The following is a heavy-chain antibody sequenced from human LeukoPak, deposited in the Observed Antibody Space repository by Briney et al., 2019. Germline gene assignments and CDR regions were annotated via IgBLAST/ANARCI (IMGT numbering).Heavy chain of an antibody. Sequence: GRSLRLSCAASGFTFSSYGMHWVRQAPGKGLEWVAVIWYGGSNKYYADSVKGRFTISRDNSKNMLYLQMNSLRAEDTAVYYCAKSIVGVSGFGYWGQGALVTVSS. V-gene: IGHV3-33*06. J-gene: IGHJ4*02. CDR3: AKSIVGVSGFGY. CDR1: GFTFSSYG. CDR2: IWYGGSNK. D-gene: IGHD1-26*01.